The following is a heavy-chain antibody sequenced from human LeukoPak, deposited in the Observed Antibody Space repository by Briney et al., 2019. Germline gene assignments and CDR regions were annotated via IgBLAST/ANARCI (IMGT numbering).Heavy chain of an antibody. Sequence: HPGGSLRLSCAASGFTFSSYGITWVRQAPGKGLEWVSTGATGGSTYADSVKGRFTISRDNSKDTLYLQMNSLRAEDTAVYYCAKGGYSSGWRNYFDYWGQGTLVTVSS. D-gene: IGHD6-19*01. CDR2: GATGGST. V-gene: IGHV3-23*01. CDR3: AKGGYSSGWRNYFDY. CDR1: GFTFSSYG. J-gene: IGHJ4*02.